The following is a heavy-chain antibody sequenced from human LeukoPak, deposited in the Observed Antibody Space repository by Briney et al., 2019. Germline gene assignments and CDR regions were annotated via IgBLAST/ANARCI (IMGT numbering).Heavy chain of an antibody. J-gene: IGHJ4*02. CDR2: IYHSGST. Sequence: PSGTLSLTCAVSGGSISSSNWWSWVRPPPGKGLEWIGEIYHSGSTNYNPFLKSRVTISVDKSKNQFSLNLSSVTAADTAVYYCARAPGSGYYYGSGSSTSFDYWGQGTLVTVSS. CDR1: GGSISSSNW. D-gene: IGHD3-10*01. V-gene: IGHV4-4*02. CDR3: ARAPGSGYYYGSGSSTSFDY.